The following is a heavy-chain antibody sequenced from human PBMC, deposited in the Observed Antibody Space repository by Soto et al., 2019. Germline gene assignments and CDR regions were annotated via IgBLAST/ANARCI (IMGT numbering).Heavy chain of an antibody. CDR1: GGSISSADDY. D-gene: IGHD2-15*01. CDR3: ARVGCSGGSCYARR. CDR2: MYYTGST. J-gene: IGHJ4*02. Sequence: LSLTCTVSGGSISSADDYWSWIRQHPGKGLEYIGNMYYTGSTYYTPSLKSRVTISVDTSKNQFSLKLSSVTAADTAVYYCARVGCSGGSCYARRWGQGTLVTVSS. V-gene: IGHV4-31*03.